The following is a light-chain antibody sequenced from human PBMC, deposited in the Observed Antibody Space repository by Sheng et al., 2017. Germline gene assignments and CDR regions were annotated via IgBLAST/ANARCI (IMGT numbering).Light chain of an antibody. J-gene: IGKJ3*01. CDR3: QHRGT. CDR1: QSVSSY. CDR2: GSG. Sequence: EIVLTQSPGTLSLSPGERATLSCRASQSVSSYLNWYQQKPGQAPRLVIHGSGKRAAGIPTRFSGSGSRTDFTLTISSLEPEDFAVYYCQHRGTFGPGTKVDI. V-gene: IGKV3-11*01.